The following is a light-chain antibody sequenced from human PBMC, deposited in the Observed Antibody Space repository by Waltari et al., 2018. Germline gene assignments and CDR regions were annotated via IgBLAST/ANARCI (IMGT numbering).Light chain of an antibody. CDR1: RSDIGGYDY. CDR2: DVN. V-gene: IGLV2-14*01. Sequence: QSALSQPASVSGSPGQSITISCSGSRSDIGGYDYVAWYQQHPGKAPKLLNYDVNERPSGVTSRVSGSKLCFTASLNISGLQAEDEADYYCDSYASENILLFGGGTKVTVL. CDR3: DSYASENILL. J-gene: IGLJ2*01.